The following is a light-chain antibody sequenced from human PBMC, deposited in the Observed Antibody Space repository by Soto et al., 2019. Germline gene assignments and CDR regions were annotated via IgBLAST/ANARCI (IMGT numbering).Light chain of an antibody. Sequence: DIHMTQSPSSVSASVGDSVTITCRASQGVSDWVAWYQQKPGEAPKLLIYSASTLQSGVPSRFSGSGSETEFSLTIRALQPEDFATYYCQQLSRYPLTFGGGTKVDIK. CDR1: QGVSDW. CDR2: SAS. CDR3: QQLSRYPLT. J-gene: IGKJ4*01. V-gene: IGKV1-12*01.